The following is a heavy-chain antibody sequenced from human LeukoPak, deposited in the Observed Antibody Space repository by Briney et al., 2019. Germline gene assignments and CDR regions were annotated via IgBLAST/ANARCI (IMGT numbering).Heavy chain of an antibody. Sequence: SETLSLTCTVSGGSISSSSYYWGWIRQPPGKGLEWIGSIYYSGSTYYNPSLKSRVTISVDTSKKQFSLKLSSVTAADTAVYYCASQYPISSGGNSRGYFDYWGQGTLVTVSS. CDR1: GGSISSSSYY. CDR3: ASQYPISSGGNSRGYFDY. J-gene: IGHJ4*02. V-gene: IGHV4-39*01. D-gene: IGHD2-15*01. CDR2: IYYSGST.